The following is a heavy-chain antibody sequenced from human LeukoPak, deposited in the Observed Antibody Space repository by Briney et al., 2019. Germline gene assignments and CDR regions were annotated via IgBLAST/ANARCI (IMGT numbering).Heavy chain of an antibody. CDR2: ISSGGSYI. CDR1: GFTFSSYR. CDR3: ARIRDNWNDPYYYYGMDV. D-gene: IGHD1-20*01. J-gene: IGHJ6*04. Sequence: GGSLRLSCAASGFTFSSYRMNWVRQAPGKGLEWVSSISSGGSYIYYVDPVKGRFTISRDNAKNSLYLQMNSLRAEDTAVYYCARIRDNWNDPYYYYGMDVWGKGTTVTVSS. V-gene: IGHV3-21*01.